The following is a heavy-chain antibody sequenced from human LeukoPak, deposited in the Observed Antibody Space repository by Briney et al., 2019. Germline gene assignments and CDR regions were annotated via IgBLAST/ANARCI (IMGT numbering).Heavy chain of an antibody. D-gene: IGHD4/OR15-4a*01. J-gene: IGHJ4*02. CDR1: GFTVSSNS. CDR2: IYSDNT. V-gene: IGHV3-53*01. CDR3: ARRAGAYSHPYDY. Sequence: GGSLRLSCTLSGFTVSSNSMSWVRQAPGKGLEWVSFIYSDNTHYSDSVKGRLTISRDNSKNTLYLQMNSLRAEDTAVYYCARRAGAYSHPYDYWGQGTLVTVSS.